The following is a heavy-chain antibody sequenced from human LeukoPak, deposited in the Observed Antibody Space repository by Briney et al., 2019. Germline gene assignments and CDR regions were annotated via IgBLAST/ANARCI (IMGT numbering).Heavy chain of an antibody. CDR1: GGSFSGYC. V-gene: IGHV4-34*01. J-gene: IGHJ5*02. CDR2: INHSGST. D-gene: IGHD3-9*01. Sequence: SETLSLTCAVYGGSFSGYCWSWIRQPPGKGLEWIGEINHSGSTNYNPSLKSRVTITVDTSKNQFSLKLSSVTAADTAVYYCARGSIRYFDWLLLWWFDPWGQGTLVTVSS. CDR3: ARGSIRYFDWLLLWWFDP.